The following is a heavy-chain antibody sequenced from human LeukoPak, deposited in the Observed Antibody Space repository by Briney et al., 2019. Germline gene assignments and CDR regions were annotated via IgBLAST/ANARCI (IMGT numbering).Heavy chain of an antibody. CDR3: ARRYYDSSGYYYFDY. V-gene: IGHV4-4*09. D-gene: IGHD3-22*01. CDR2: IYTSGST. Sequence: SQTLSLTCTVSGGSISSYYWSWIRQPPGKGLEWIGYIYTSGSTNYNPSLKSRVTISVDTSKNQFALKLSSVTAADTAVYYCARRYYDSSGYYYFDYWGPGTLVTVSS. J-gene: IGHJ4*02. CDR1: GGSISSYY.